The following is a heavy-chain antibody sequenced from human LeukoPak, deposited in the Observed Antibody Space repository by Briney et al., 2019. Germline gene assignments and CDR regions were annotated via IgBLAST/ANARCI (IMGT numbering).Heavy chain of an antibody. CDR2: INPSGGST. Sequence: ASVKVSCKASGYTFTSYYMNWVRQAPGQRLEWMGIINPSGGSTSYAQKFQGRVTMTRDTSTSTVYMELSSLRSEDTAVYYCARRVPYGSGSYYNPLGYWGQGTLVTVSS. CDR3: ARRVPYGSGSYYNPLGY. CDR1: GYTFTSYY. J-gene: IGHJ4*02. V-gene: IGHV1-46*01. D-gene: IGHD3-10*01.